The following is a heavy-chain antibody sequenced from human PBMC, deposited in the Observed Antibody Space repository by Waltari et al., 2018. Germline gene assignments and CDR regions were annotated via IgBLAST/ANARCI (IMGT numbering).Heavy chain of an antibody. CDR3: AKGSAAVDYFDY. J-gene: IGHJ4*02. V-gene: IGHV3-23*04. Sequence: EVQLVESGGGLVQPGGSLRLSCAASGFTFRRYAMRWLRQAPGKGLEWVSAISGSGGSTYYADSVKGRFTISRDKSKNTLYLQMNSLRAEDTAVYYCAKGSAAVDYFDYWGQGTLVTVSS. CDR1: GFTFRRYA. D-gene: IGHD6-25*01. CDR2: ISGSGGST.